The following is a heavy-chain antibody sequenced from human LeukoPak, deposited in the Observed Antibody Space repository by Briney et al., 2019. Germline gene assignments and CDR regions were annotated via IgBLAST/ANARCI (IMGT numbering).Heavy chain of an antibody. CDR3: AISGYSNIDY. J-gene: IGHJ4*02. Sequence: GGSLRLSCAASGFVFSSNSMIWVRQAPGKGLEWVSYISSSSSTIYYADSVKGRFTISRDNAKNSLYLQMNSLRAEDTAVYYCAISGYSNIDYWGQGTLVTVSS. D-gene: IGHD4-11*01. CDR2: ISSSSSTI. V-gene: IGHV3-48*04. CDR1: GFVFSSNS.